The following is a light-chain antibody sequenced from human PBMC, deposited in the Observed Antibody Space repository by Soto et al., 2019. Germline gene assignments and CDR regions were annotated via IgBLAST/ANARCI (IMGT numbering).Light chain of an antibody. CDR3: QQYDTSPT. V-gene: IGKV3-20*01. CDR2: GAS. J-gene: IGKJ1*01. CDR1: QSVSSGY. Sequence: EIVLTQSPGTLSLSAGERATLSCRASQSVSSGYLAWYQQEPGQAPTVLIYGASSRATGIPDRFSGSGSGTDFTLTISRLEPEDFAVYYCQQYDTSPTFGQGTKVEIK.